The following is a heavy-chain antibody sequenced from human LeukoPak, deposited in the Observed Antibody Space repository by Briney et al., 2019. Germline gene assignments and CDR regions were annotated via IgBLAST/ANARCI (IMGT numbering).Heavy chain of an antibody. J-gene: IGHJ3*02. V-gene: IGHV3-21*01. D-gene: IGHD3-22*01. CDR2: ISSISSYI. CDR3: ARDRDKYYYDSSDYYGHAFDI. CDR1: GFTFSSYR. Sequence: GGSLRLSCAASGFTFSSYRMNWVRQAPGKGLEWDSSISSISSYIYYADSVKGRFTISRDNAKNSLYLQMNSLRAEDTAVYYCARDRDKYYYDSSDYYGHAFDIWGQGTMVTVSS.